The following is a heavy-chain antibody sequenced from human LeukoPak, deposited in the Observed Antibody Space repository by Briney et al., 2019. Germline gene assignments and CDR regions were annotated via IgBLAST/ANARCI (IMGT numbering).Heavy chain of an antibody. D-gene: IGHD3-22*01. J-gene: IGHJ4*01. CDR1: GGSISSYY. CDR3: ARDEGGSGYIDY. V-gene: IGHV4-4*07. Sequence: SETLSLTCTVSGGSISSYYWSWIRQPPGKGLEWIGRIYISGTTNYNSSLQSRITMSLDTSKNQLSLKLSSVTAADTAVYYCARDEGGSGYIDYWGQGTLVTVSS. CDR2: IYISGTT.